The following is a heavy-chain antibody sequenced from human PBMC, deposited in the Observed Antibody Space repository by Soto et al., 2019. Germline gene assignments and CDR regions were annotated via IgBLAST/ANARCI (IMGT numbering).Heavy chain of an antibody. Sequence: PSETLSLTCAVYGGSFSGYYWSWIRQPPGKGLEWIGEINHSGSTNYNPSLKSRVTISVDTSKNQFSLKLSSVTAADTAVYYCARVYDILTGYWWSGYDYWGQGTLVTVSS. CDR3: ARVYDILTGYWWSGYDY. V-gene: IGHV4-34*01. CDR2: INHSGST. CDR1: GGSFSGYY. J-gene: IGHJ4*02. D-gene: IGHD3-9*01.